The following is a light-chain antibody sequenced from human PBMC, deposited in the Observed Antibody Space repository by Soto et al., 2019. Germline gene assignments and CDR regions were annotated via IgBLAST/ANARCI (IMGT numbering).Light chain of an antibody. CDR1: QSVSSY. J-gene: IGKJ1*01. CDR2: DAS. V-gene: IGKV3-11*01. Sequence: EIVLTQSPATLSLSPGERATLSCRASQSVSSYLAWYQQRPGQAPRLLIYDASNRATGIPARFSGSGSGTDFTLTISSLEPEDFAVYSCQQRSNWPPKWTFGQGTKV. CDR3: QQRSNWPPKWT.